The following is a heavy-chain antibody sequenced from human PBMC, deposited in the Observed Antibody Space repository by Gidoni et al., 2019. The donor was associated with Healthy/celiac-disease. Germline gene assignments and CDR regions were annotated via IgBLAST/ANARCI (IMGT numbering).Heavy chain of an antibody. V-gene: IGHV4-59*01. Sequence: QVQLQESGPGLVKPSETLSLTCTVSGGSISSYYWSWIRQPPGKGLEWIWYIYYSGSTNYNPSLKSRVTISVDTSKNQFSLKLSSVTAADTAVYYCARDLEGYCSGGSCYSRWFDPWGQGTLVTVSS. D-gene: IGHD2-15*01. CDR1: GGSISSYY. J-gene: IGHJ5*02. CDR3: ARDLEGYCSGGSCYSRWFDP. CDR2: IYYSGST.